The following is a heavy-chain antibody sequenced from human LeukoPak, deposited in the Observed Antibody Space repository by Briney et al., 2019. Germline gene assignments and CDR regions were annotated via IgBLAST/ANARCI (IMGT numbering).Heavy chain of an antibody. J-gene: IGHJ4*02. CDR1: GGSISSYY. D-gene: IGHD2-21*02. CDR2: IYYSGST. V-gene: IGHV4-59*01. Sequence: PSETLSLTCTVSGGSISSYYWSWIRQPPGKGLEWIGYIYYSGSTNYNPSLKSRVTISVDTSKNQFSLKLSSVTAADTAVYYCARELVTANLIDYWGQGTLVTVSS. CDR3: ARELVTANLIDY.